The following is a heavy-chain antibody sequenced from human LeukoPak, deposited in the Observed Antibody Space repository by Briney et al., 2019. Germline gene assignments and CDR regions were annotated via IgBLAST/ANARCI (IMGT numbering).Heavy chain of an antibody. J-gene: IGHJ5*02. Sequence: ASVKVSRKVSGYTLTELSMHWVRQAPGKGLEWMGGFDPEDGETIYAQKFQGRVTMTEDTSTDTAYMELSSLRSEDTAVYYCATEVYCSSTSCQNWFDPWGQGTLVTVSS. CDR2: FDPEDGET. V-gene: IGHV1-24*01. D-gene: IGHD2-2*01. CDR3: ATEVYCSSTSCQNWFDP. CDR1: GYTLTELS.